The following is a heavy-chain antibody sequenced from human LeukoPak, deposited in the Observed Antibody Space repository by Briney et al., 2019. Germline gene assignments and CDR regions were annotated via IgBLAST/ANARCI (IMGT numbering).Heavy chain of an antibody. CDR1: GPSMSTYC. V-gene: IGHV4-59*01. Sequence: PWDTLSLTCTLSGPSMSTYCGSWIRHPPGEGREWIGYIYYNGSTIFTPSSKGRVTLSVGTSKNHFSLKLGSVPATGPAVYYFARDAEWYCGGGTCYSHYCMDVWGQGTTVTVSS. CDR3: ARDAEWYCGGGTCYSHYCMDV. D-gene: IGHD2-21*01. CDR2: IYYNGST. J-gene: IGHJ6*02.